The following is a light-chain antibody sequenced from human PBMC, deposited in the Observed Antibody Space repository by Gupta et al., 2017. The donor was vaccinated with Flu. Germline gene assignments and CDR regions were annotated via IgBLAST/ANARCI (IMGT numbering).Light chain of an antibody. Sequence: ASLSASVGDRGTITCRASQNIKTSLNWYKQKPGKAPSLLIYAASTWQTGVPSRFSGSGSRTDFTLTISSRQPEDSATYYCQQTDNIPRWTFGRGTKVEVK. CDR1: QNIKTS. CDR3: QQTDNIPRWT. CDR2: AAS. J-gene: IGKJ1*01. V-gene: IGKV1-39*01.